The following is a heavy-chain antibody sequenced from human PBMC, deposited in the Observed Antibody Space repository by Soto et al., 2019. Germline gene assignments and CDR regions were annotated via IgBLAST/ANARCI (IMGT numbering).Heavy chain of an antibody. CDR3: ATSQQVLNYYGSGSYARWFDP. Sequence: ASVKVSCKVSGYTLTELSMHWVRQAPGKGLEWMGGFDPEDGETIYAQKFQGRVTMTEDTSTDTAYMELSSLRSEDTAVYYCATSQQVLNYYGSGSYARWFDPWG. CDR1: GYTLTELS. J-gene: IGHJ5*02. D-gene: IGHD3-10*01. CDR2: FDPEDGET. V-gene: IGHV1-24*01.